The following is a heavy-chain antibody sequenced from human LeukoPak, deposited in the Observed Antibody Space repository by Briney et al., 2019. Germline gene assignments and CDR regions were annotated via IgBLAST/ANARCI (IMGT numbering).Heavy chain of an antibody. Sequence: GGSLRLSCAASGFTFSSYSMNWVRQAPGKGLEWVSSISSSSSYIYYADSVKGRFTIPRDNAKNSLYLQMNSLRAEDTAVYYCARVWDSSGYYLGYWGQGTLVTVSS. J-gene: IGHJ4*02. CDR2: ISSSSSYI. D-gene: IGHD3-22*01. CDR3: ARVWDSSGYYLGY. CDR1: GFTFSSYS. V-gene: IGHV3-21*01.